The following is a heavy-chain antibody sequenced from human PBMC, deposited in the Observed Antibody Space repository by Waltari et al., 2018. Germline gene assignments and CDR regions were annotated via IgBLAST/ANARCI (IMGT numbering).Heavy chain of an antibody. CDR3: ARVPGKYGLAAYFPHYFDF. D-gene: IGHD3-10*01. CDR2: VTDNGNA. J-gene: IGHJ4*02. V-gene: IGHV4-39*02. CDR1: GDSVSSRSLY. Sequence: QVQLQESGPGLVKPSETLSRTCSASGDSVSSRSLYWGWIRQTPGEGLQWLGDVTDNGNAYYNPPLSGRVALSVDTSTNHFTLTLRSVTATDTGVYYCARVPGKYGLAAYFPHYFDFWGQGAVVTVSS.